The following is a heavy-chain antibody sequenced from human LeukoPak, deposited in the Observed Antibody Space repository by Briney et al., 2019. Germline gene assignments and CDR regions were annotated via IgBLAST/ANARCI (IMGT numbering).Heavy chain of an antibody. J-gene: IGHJ4*02. CDR1: GFTFSSYE. V-gene: IGHV3-48*03. D-gene: IGHD1-26*01. CDR3: AKREGATLDY. Sequence: GGSLRLSCAASGFTFSSYEMNWVRQAPGKGLEWVSYISSSGSTIYYADSVKGRFTISRDNSKNTLYLQMNSLSAEDTAVYYCAKREGATLDYWGQGTLVTVSS. CDR2: ISSSGSTI.